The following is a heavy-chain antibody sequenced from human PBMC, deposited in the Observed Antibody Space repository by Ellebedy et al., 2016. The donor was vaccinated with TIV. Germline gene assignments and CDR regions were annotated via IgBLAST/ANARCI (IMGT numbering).Heavy chain of an antibody. D-gene: IGHD2-2*01. J-gene: IGHJ6*02. CDR1: GYSFTSYW. Sequence: GESLKISXKGSGYSFTSYWISWVRQMPGKGLEWVGRIDPSDSYTNYSPSFQGHVTISADKSISTAYLQWSSLKASDTAMYYCVRLGDIVVVPAAELTMDVWGQGTTVAVSS. CDR3: VRLGDIVVVPAAELTMDV. V-gene: IGHV5-10-1*01. CDR2: IDPSDSYT.